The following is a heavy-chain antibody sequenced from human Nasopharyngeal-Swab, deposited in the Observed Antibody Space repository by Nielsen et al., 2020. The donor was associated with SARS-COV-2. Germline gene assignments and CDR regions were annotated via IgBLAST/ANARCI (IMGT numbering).Heavy chain of an antibody. J-gene: IGHJ6*02. CDR3: AFVDTTLLGYYYSGMDV. D-gene: IGHD5-18*01. V-gene: IGHV3-23*01. Sequence: GGSLRLSCAASGFSFSNYGMSWVRQAPGKGLEWVSSISGIGGGKQYADSVKGRFTISRDNSKNTLLLQMNSLRAEDTAVYYCAFVDTTLLGYYYSGMDVWGQGTTVTVSS. CDR1: GFSFSNYG. CDR2: ISGIGGGK.